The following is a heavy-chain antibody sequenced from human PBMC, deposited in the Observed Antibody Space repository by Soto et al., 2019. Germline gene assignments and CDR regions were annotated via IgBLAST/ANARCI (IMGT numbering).Heavy chain of an antibody. Sequence: QMQLVESGGDLVKPGGSLRLSCDASGFTFGDYYTSWVRQVPGQGLEWLAFISSSGSYTKYSDSMRGRLTVSRDNGQNSLYLQMNSLRVDDTGVYYCARLRVGVNWYFDLWGRGTMVPVSA. V-gene: IGHV3-11*06. J-gene: IGHJ2*01. CDR2: ISSSGSYT. D-gene: IGHD1-26*01. CDR1: GFTFGDYY. CDR3: ARLRVGVNWYFDL.